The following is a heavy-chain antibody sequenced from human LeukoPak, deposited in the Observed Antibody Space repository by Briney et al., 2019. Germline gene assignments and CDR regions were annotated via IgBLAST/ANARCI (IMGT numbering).Heavy chain of an antibody. J-gene: IGHJ6*02. Sequence: ASVKVSCKASGYTFTSYGISWVRQAPGQGLEWMGWISAYNGNTNYAQKLQGRVTMTTDTSTSTAYMELRSLRSDDTAVYYCARFLSSSWYRDYYYYGMDVWGQGTTVTDSS. D-gene: IGHD6-13*01. CDR3: ARFLSSSWYRDYYYYGMDV. CDR2: ISAYNGNT. CDR1: GYTFTSYG. V-gene: IGHV1-18*01.